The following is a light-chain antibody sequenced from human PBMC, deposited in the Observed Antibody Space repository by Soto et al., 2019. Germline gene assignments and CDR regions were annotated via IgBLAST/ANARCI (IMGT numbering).Light chain of an antibody. V-gene: IGLV2-14*01. CDR3: SSYTSSSTLV. Sequence: QSVLTQPASVSGSPGQSITISCTGTSSDVGGYNYVSWYQQHPGKAPKLMIYEVSHRPSGVSHRFSGSKSGNTASLTISGLQAEDEADYYCSSYTSSSTLVFGGGTKLTVL. CDR2: EVS. J-gene: IGLJ2*01. CDR1: SSDVGGYNY.